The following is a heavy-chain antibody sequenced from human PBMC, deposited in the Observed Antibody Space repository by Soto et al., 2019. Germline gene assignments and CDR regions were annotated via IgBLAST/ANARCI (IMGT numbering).Heavy chain of an antibody. CDR3: AKAGSCSSTSCPIDY. D-gene: IGHD2-2*01. Sequence: ALRLSCAASGFTFDDYAMHWVRQAPGKGLEWVSGISWNSGSIGYADSVKGRFTISRDNAKNSLYLQMNSLRAEDTALYYCAKAGSCSSTSCPIDYWGQGTLVTVSS. V-gene: IGHV3-9*01. CDR2: ISWNSGSI. J-gene: IGHJ4*02. CDR1: GFTFDDYA.